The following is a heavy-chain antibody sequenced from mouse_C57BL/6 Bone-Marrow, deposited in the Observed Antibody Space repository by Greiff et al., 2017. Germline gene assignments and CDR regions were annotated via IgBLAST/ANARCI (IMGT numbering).Heavy chain of an antibody. CDR3: ASWTDYAMDY. CDR1: GYSITSGYY. V-gene: IGHV3-6*01. Sequence: EVQRVESGPGLVKPSQSLSLTCSVTGYSITSGYYWNWIRQFPGNKLEWMGYISYDGSNNYNPSLKNRISITRDTSKNQFFLKLNSVTTEDTATYYCASWTDYAMDYWGQGTSVTVSS. CDR2: ISYDGSN. J-gene: IGHJ4*01.